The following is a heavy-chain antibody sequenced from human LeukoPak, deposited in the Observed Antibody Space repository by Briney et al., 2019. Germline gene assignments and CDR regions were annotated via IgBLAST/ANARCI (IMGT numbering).Heavy chain of an antibody. V-gene: IGHV4-34*01. CDR2: INHSGST. D-gene: IGHD3-22*01. CDR3: ASWDSSGSSLYYFDY. J-gene: IGHJ4*02. Sequence: SETLSLTCAVYGGSFTDYYWSWIRQPPGKGLEWIGEINHSGSTNYRPSLKRRVTISVDPSKKQFSLKLGSVTGPDTAVYYCASWDSSGSSLYYFDYWGQGTLVTVSS. CDR1: GGSFTDYY.